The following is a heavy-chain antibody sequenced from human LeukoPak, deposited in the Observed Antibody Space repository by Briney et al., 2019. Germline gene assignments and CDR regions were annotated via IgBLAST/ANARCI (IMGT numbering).Heavy chain of an antibody. Sequence: PGGSLRLSCAASGFTFSSYAMSWVRQAPGKGLEWVSAISGSGGSTYYADSVKGRFTIPRDNSKNTLYLQMNSLRAEDTAVYYCAKGTPCSSGWYPLDYWGQGTLVTVSS. CDR2: ISGSGGST. J-gene: IGHJ4*02. CDR1: GFTFSSYA. D-gene: IGHD6-19*01. V-gene: IGHV3-23*01. CDR3: AKGTPCSSGWYPLDY.